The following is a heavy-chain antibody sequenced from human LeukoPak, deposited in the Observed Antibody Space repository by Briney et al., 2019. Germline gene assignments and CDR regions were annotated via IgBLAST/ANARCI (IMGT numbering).Heavy chain of an antibody. CDR2: ISGRGNDI. CDR1: GFSFSDSY. J-gene: IGHJ4*02. CDR3: AKERGVAVAVIDY. D-gene: IGHD6-19*01. Sequence: GGSLRLSCVVSGFSFSDSYMTWIRQTPGKGLEWLAYISGRGNDIYYADSMKGRFTISRDNSKNTLYLQMNSLRAEDTAVYYCAKERGVAVAVIDYWGQGTLVTVSS. V-gene: IGHV3-11*01.